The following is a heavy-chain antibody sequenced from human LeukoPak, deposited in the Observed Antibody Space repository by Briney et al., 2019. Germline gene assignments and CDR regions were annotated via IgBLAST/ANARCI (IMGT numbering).Heavy chain of an antibody. CDR3: VKDLRSDFMGVLSRYLSY. CDR1: GFTFSSFA. Sequence: HPGGSLRLSCSASGFTFSSFAMHWVRHAPGKGLEYVAAISRSGGSTYYADSVKGRFTISRDNSKNTLYLQMSSLRAEDTAVYLCVKDLRSDFMGVLSRYLSYWGQGTLVTLSS. V-gene: IGHV3-64D*09. CDR2: ISRSGGST. D-gene: IGHD2/OR15-2a*01. J-gene: IGHJ4*02.